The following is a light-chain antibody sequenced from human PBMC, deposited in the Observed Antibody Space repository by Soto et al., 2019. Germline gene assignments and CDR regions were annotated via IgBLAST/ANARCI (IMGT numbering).Light chain of an antibody. CDR1: QRIGSSI. J-gene: IGKJ1*01. CDR3: QQYGSSPTWT. V-gene: IGKV3-20*01. Sequence: EIVLTQSPGTLSLSPGERAALSCRASQRIGSSILAWNQQQPRQAPRLLVYGTSVRATGIPDRFSGSGSGIDFTLTISRLEPEDSAVYYCQQYGSSPTWTFGQGTKVDIK. CDR2: GTS.